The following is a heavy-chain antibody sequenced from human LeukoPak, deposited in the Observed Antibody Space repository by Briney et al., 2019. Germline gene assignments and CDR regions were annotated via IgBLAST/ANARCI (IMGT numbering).Heavy chain of an antibody. J-gene: IGHJ4*02. CDR1: GGSFSGYY. V-gene: IGHV4-34*01. CDR2: INRSGST. D-gene: IGHD3-22*01. Sequence: SETLSLTCAVYGGSFSGYYWSWIRQPPGKGLEWIGEINRSGSTNYNPSLKSRVTISVDASKNQFSLKLSSVTAADTAVYYCARALGYDSSGYAPDWGQGTLVTVSS. CDR3: ARALGYDSSGYAPD.